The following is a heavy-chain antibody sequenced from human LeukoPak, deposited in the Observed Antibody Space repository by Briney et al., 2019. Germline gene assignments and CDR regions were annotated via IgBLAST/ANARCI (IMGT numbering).Heavy chain of an antibody. V-gene: IGHV3-7*03. J-gene: IGHJ4*02. CDR3: ARALQSDY. CDR1: GFTFSNAW. Sequence: PGGSLRLSCAASGFTFSNAWMSWVRQAPGKGLEWVANIKEDESQKYYVDSVKGRFTISRDNAKNSLYLQMNSLRAEDTAVYYCARALQSDYWGQGTLVTVSS. CDR2: IKEDESQK.